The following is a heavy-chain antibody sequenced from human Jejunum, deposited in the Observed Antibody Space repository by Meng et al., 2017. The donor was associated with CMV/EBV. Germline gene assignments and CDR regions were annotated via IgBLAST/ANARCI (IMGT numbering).Heavy chain of an antibody. CDR3: ARDPPDDYGGILDY. CDR1: GFTFSSCW. J-gene: IGHJ4*02. V-gene: IGHV3-7*01. Sequence: GFTFSSCWMTGVRQAPGKGLEWVANIKQDGSEKYYVDSVKGRFTISRDNAKNSLYLQMNSLRAEDTAVYYCARDPPDDYGGILDYWGQGTLVTVSS. D-gene: IGHD4-23*01. CDR2: IKQDGSEK.